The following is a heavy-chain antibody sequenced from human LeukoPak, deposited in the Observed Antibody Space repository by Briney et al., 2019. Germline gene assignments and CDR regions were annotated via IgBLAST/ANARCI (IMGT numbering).Heavy chain of an antibody. D-gene: IGHD3-16*01. Sequence: GSLRLSCAASGFTFSSYGMHWVRQAPGKGLEWVAVIWYDGSNKYYADSVKGRFTISRDNAKNSLFLQMNSLRAEDTAVYYCARDLGSTYDYVWGSCAAYWGQGTLVTVSS. J-gene: IGHJ4*02. CDR3: ARDLGSTYDYVWGSCAAY. CDR2: IWYDGSNK. CDR1: GFTFSSYG. V-gene: IGHV3-33*01.